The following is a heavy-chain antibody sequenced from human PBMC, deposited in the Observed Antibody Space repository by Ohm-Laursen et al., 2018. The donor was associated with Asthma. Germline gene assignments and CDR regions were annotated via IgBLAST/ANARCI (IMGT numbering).Heavy chain of an antibody. CDR3: TRGGHYGSYFDY. D-gene: IGHD4-17*01. J-gene: IGHJ4*02. V-gene: IGHV3-48*01. CDR1: GFTFSPYS. CDR2: ISSSGSTI. Sequence: SLRLSCAASGFTFSPYSMNWVRQAPGKGLEWVSYISSSGSTIYYADSVKGRFTISRDKARNSLYLQMNSLRAEDTAVYYCTRGGHYGSYFDYWGQGTLVTVSS.